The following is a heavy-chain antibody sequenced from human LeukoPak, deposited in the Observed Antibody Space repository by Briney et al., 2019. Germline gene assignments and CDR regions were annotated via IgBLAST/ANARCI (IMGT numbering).Heavy chain of an antibody. V-gene: IGHV3-30*18. CDR2: ISDDGSNK. CDR3: AKDRYSSGWYSDFDY. CDR1: GFTFSNYA. Sequence: PGGSLRLSCAASGFTFSNYAMHWVRQAPGKGLEWVAVISDDGSNKYYGDSVKGRFTISRDNSKNTVYLQMNSLRAEDTAVYYCAKDRYSSGWYSDFDYWGQGTLVTASS. J-gene: IGHJ4*02. D-gene: IGHD6-19*01.